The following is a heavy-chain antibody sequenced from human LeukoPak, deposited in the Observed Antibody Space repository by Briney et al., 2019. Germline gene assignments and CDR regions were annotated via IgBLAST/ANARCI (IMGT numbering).Heavy chain of an antibody. CDR1: GYTFTSYY. Sequence: APVKVSCKASGYTFTSYYMHWVRQAPGQGLEWMGIINPSGGSTSYPQKFQGRVTMTRDTSTSTVYMELSSLRSEDTAVYYCARDRRPLDSSSYYYYYYGMDVWGQGTTVTVSS. D-gene: IGHD6-6*01. CDR2: INPSGGST. J-gene: IGHJ6*02. V-gene: IGHV1-46*01. CDR3: ARDRRPLDSSSYYYYYYGMDV.